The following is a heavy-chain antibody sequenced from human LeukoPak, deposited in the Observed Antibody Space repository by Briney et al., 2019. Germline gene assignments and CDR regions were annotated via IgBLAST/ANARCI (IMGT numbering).Heavy chain of an antibody. V-gene: IGHV4-59*11. CDR2: SHYSGT. Sequence: SETLSLTCTVTGASINSLYWTWLRQPPGKRLEWLGYSHYSGTNYNPALKSRVTISADMSTNQFSLKLSSVTAADTGVYYCARGSYAFDPWGQGTLVTVSS. D-gene: IGHD4-17*01. CDR1: GASINSLY. CDR3: ARGSYAFDP. J-gene: IGHJ5*02.